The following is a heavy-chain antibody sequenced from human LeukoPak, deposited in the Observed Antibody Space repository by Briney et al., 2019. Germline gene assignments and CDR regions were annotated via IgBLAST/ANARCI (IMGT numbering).Heavy chain of an antibody. CDR1: GFTSSRYS. D-gene: IGHD2-8*01. Sequence: GGSLRLSCAASGFTSSRYSMNWVRQAPGKGLEWVSSISSSSIYIYYADSVKGRFTISRDNAKNSLYLQMNSLRAEDTAVYYCARDRGGTLMVYTRRKDYYYMDVWGKGTTVIVSS. V-gene: IGHV3-21*01. CDR3: ARDRGGTLMVYTRRKDYYYMDV. J-gene: IGHJ6*03. CDR2: ISSSSIYI.